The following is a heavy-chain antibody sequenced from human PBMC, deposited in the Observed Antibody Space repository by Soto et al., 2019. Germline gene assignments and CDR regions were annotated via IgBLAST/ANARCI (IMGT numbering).Heavy chain of an antibody. J-gene: IGHJ6*02. CDR2: ISSSGSTI. CDR1: GFTFSDYY. V-gene: IGHV3-11*01. D-gene: IGHD3-10*01. CDR3: ARDYYGSGSYYATAYYYYGMDV. Sequence: GGSLSLSCAASGFTFSDYYMSWIRQAPGKGLEWVSYISSSGSTIYYADSVKGRFTISRDNAKNSLYLQMNSLRAEDTAVYYCARDYYGSGSYYATAYYYYGMDVWGQGTTVTVSS.